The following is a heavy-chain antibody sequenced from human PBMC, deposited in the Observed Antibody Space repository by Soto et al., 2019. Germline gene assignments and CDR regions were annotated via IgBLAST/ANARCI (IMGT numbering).Heavy chain of an antibody. CDR2: IIPIFGTA. CDR3: ARTIFLVVPAAMDGWFDP. CDR1: GGAFISYA. V-gene: IGHV1-69*01. J-gene: IGHJ5*02. Sequence: PVRVSFKGSGGAFISYAISWVRHAPRQGLELMGGIIPIFGTANYAQKFQGRVTITADESTSTAYMELSSLRSEDTAVYYCARTIFLVVPAAMDGWFDPWGQGTLVTVSA. D-gene: IGHD2-2*01.